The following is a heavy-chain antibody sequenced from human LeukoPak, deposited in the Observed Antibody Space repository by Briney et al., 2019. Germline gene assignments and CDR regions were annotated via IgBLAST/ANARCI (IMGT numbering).Heavy chain of an antibody. CDR1: GFTFSNAW. J-gene: IGHJ4*02. CDR2: IKSKCDGGTT. V-gene: IGHV3-15*01. Sequence: GGSLRLSCAASGFTFSNAWMSWVRLAPGKGLEWVGRIKSKCDGGTTDYAAPVKGRFTISRDDSKNTLYLQMDSLKTEDTAIYYCAKAPLGSCTRVRCCQFDSWGQGTLVTVSS. CDR3: AKAPLGSCTRVRCCQFDS. D-gene: IGHD2-15*01.